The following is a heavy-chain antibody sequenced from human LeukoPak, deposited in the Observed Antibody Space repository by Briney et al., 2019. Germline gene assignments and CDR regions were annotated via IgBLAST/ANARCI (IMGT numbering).Heavy chain of an antibody. D-gene: IGHD3-16*01. Sequence: SETLSLTCAVSGYSFSSGDYWGWIRQPPGKGLEWIGSIYHSGSTYYTPSLKSRVTISVDRSKNQFSLKLSSVTAADTAVYYCARGGYYYYYMDVWGKGTTVTVSS. CDR3: ARGGYYYYYMDV. J-gene: IGHJ6*03. CDR1: GYSFSSGDY. CDR2: IYHSGST. V-gene: IGHV4-38-2*01.